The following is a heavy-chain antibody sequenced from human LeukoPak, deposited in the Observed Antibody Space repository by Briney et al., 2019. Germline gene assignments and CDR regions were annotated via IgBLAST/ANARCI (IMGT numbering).Heavy chain of an antibody. V-gene: IGHV3-30*18. CDR2: ISYDGSNK. J-gene: IGHJ6*02. CDR1: GFTFSSYG. CDR3: AKDIECLPNYYYYYGMDV. Sequence: PGRSLRLSCAASGFTFSSYGMHWVRQAPGKGLEWVAVISYDGSNKYYADSVKGRFTISRDNSKNTLYLQMNSLRAEDTAVYYCAKDIECLPNYYYYYGMDVWGQGTTVTVSS. D-gene: IGHD3-10*02.